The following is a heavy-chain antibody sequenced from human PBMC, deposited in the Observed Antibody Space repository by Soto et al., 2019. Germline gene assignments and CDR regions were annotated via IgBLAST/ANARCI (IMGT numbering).Heavy chain of an antibody. CDR1: GVSLSSSGHY. CDR2: IDYSGNT. CDR3: ALGQFMDV. V-gene: IGHV4-31*03. D-gene: IGHD3-16*01. J-gene: IGHJ6*03. Sequence: SETLSLTCSVSGVSLSSSGHYWNWVRQHPGKGLEWIGYIDYSGNTYYNPSLKSRLGMSIDPSKDQFSLILTSVTAADTAVYFRALGQFMDVWGKGTTVTVSS.